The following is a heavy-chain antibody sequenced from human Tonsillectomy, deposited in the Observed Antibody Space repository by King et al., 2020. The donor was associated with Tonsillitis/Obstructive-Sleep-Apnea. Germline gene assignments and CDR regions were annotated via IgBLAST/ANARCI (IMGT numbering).Heavy chain of an antibody. CDR2: SSAYNSNT. V-gene: IGHV1-18*01. CDR1: GYTFTSDG. D-gene: IGHD6-13*01. J-gene: IGHJ4*02. CDR3: ARYSSSSLVAFDY. Sequence: QLVQSGAEVKKPGASVKVSCKASGYTFTSDGISWGRQTPGQGLEWRGLSSAYNSNTNYEQKFQGRVTMTTDTSTSTAYMELRSLRSDDTAVYYCARYSSSSLVAFDYWGQGTLVTVSS.